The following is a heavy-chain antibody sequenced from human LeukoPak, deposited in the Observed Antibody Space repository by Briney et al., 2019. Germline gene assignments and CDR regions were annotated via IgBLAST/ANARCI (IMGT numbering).Heavy chain of an antibody. J-gene: IGHJ6*02. CDR2: IYHSGST. CDR1: GGSISSGGYY. V-gene: IGHV4-30-2*01. D-gene: IGHD3-10*01. CDR3: AREIGPSYGSGSPRYGMDV. Sequence: PSQTLSLTCTVSGGSISSGGYYWSWIRQPPGKGLEWIGHIYHSGSTYYNSSLKSRVTISVDTSKNQFSLKLSSVTAADTAVYYCAREIGPSYGSGSPRYGMDVWGQGTTVTVSS.